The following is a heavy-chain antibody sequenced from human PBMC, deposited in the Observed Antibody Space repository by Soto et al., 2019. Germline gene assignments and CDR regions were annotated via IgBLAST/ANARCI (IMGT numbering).Heavy chain of an antibody. CDR3: AREADFASSGYVLDY. Sequence: PGGSLRLSCAASGFTFNRYSMNWDRQAPGKGLEWVSSVTSSSSSMLYADSVKGRFTISRDDAKDSLFLQMNSLRADDTAVYYCAREADFASSGYVLDYWGQGTLVTVSS. D-gene: IGHD3-22*01. V-gene: IGHV3-21*01. CDR1: GFTFNRYS. CDR2: VTSSSSSM. J-gene: IGHJ4*02.